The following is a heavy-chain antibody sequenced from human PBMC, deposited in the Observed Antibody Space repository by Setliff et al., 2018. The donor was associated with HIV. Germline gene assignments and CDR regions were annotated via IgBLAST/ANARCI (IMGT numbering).Heavy chain of an antibody. J-gene: IGHJ6*03. D-gene: IGHD2-15*01. CDR1: GGSISGSSYY. CDR2: IFHAGST. Sequence: ETLSLTCTVSGGSISGSSYYWGWIRQSPEKGLEWTGSIFHAGSTYYNPSLKSRVTLSVDTSENQYSLKLTSLIAADTAVYYCARSLAYCSGGGCSSGNYYYMDVWGKGTTVTVSS. CDR3: ARSLAYCSGGGCSSGNYYYMDV. V-gene: IGHV4-39*01.